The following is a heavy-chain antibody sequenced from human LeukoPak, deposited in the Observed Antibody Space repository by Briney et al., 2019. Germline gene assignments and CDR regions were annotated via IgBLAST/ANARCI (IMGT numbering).Heavy chain of an antibody. CDR1: GYTFTGYY. J-gene: IGHJ3*02. CDR3: ARGGYYDILTGYETVDAFDI. CDR2: INPNSGGT. Sequence: ASVKVSCKASGYTFTGYYMHWVRQAPGQGLEWMGWINPNSGGTSYAQKFQGRVTMTRDTSISSAYMELSRLRSDDRAVYYCARGGYYDILTGYETVDAFDIWGQGTMVTVSS. D-gene: IGHD3-9*01. V-gene: IGHV1-2*02.